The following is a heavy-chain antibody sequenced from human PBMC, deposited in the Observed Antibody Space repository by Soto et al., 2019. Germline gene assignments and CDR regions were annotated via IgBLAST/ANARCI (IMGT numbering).Heavy chain of an antibody. J-gene: IGHJ4*02. V-gene: IGHV4-59*01. CDR3: ARSRGYSYGWNFDY. Sequence: TSETLSLTCTVSGGSISSYYWSWIRQPPGKGLEWIGYIYYSGSTNYNPSLKSRVTISVDTSKNQFSLKLSSVTAADTAVYYCARSRGYSYGWNFDYWGQGTLVTVSS. D-gene: IGHD5-18*01. CDR1: GGSISSYY. CDR2: IYYSGST.